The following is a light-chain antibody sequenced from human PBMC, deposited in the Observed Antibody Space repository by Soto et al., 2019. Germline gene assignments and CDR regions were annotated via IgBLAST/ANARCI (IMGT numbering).Light chain of an antibody. J-gene: IGKJ5*01. CDR2: DAS. CDR1: QSINNW. V-gene: IGKV1-5*01. Sequence: DIQMTQSPSTLSASVGDRVTITCRASQSINNWLAWYQQKPGKPPKLLIYDASDLQSGVPSRFSGSGSGTEFSLTIGSLQPDDFATYFCQQYDSFSITFGQGTRLEIK. CDR3: QQYDSFSIT.